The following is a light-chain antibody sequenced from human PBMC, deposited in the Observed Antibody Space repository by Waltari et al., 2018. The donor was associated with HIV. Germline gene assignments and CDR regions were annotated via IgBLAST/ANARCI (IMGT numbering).Light chain of an antibody. CDR1: NSNIGGHS. J-gene: IGLJ3*02. Sequence: QSAMTQPPSVSAAPGQSVVISCPGSNSNIGGHSVSWYQHVPGAAPEPRLYDNEERPSTLRGRFSGSKCGTSATLVSSGLQAGDEGAYYCGTWDNRLGSWVFGGGTKLTVL. V-gene: IGLV1-51*01. CDR2: DNE. CDR3: GTWDNRLGSWV.